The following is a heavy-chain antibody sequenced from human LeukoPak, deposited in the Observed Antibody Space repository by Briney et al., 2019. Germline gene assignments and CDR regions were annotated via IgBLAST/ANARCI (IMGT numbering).Heavy chain of an antibody. CDR2: ISGSGGST. CDR3: ARVNAPFCTSCYGEGYFDY. D-gene: IGHD2-2*01. V-gene: IGHV3-23*01. Sequence: PGGSLRLSCAASGFTFSSYAMSWVRQAPGKGLEWVSAISGSGGSTYYADSVKGRFTISRDNSKNTLYLQMNSLRAEGTAVYYCARVNAPFCTSCYGEGYFDYWGQGTLVTVSS. CDR1: GFTFSSYA. J-gene: IGHJ4*02.